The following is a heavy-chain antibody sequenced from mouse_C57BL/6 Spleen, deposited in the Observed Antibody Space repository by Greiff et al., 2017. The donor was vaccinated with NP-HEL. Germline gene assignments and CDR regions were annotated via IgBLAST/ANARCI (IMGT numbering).Heavy chain of an antibody. J-gene: IGHJ3*01. V-gene: IGHV1-69*01. D-gene: IGHD2-4*01. CDR1: GYTFTSYW. CDR2: IDPSDSYT. Sequence: QVQLQQSGAELVMPGASVKLSCKASGYTFTSYWMHWVKQRPGQGLEWIGEIDPSDSYTNYNQKFKGKSTLTVDKSSSTAYMQLSSLTSEDSAVYYCARWNYDYDGFAYWGQGTLVTVSA. CDR3: ARWNYDYDGFAY.